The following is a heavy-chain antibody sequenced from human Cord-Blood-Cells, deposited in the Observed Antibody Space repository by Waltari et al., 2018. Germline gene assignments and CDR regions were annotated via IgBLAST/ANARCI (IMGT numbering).Heavy chain of an antibody. Sequence: QITLKESGPTLVKPTQTLTLTCTFSGFSLRTSGVGVGWIRQPPGKALEWLALIYWNDDKRYSPSLKSRLTITKDTSKNQVVLTMTNMDPVDTATYYCAHASSGYSVDYWGQGTLVTVSS. CDR2: IYWNDDK. CDR3: AHASSGYSVDY. CDR1: GFSLRTSGVG. V-gene: IGHV2-5*01. J-gene: IGHJ4*02. D-gene: IGHD3-22*01.